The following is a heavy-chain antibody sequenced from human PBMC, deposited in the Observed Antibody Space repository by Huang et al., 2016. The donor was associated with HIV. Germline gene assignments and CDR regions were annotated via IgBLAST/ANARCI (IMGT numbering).Heavy chain of an antibody. V-gene: IGHV3-48*01. CDR1: GFTFSSYS. CDR3: ARVRAAAGTSTTDAFDI. Sequence: EVQLVESGGGLVQPGGSLRLSCAASGFTFSSYSMNWVRQAPGKGLEWVSYMSRSSSTLYYADSVKGRCTSSRDNAKNSLYLQMNSLRAEDTAVYYCARVRAAAGTSTTDAFDIWGQGTMVTVSS. J-gene: IGHJ3*02. CDR2: MSRSSSTL. D-gene: IGHD6-13*01.